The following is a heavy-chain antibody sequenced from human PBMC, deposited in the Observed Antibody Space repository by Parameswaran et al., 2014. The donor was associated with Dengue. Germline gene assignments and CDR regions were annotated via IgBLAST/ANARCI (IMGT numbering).Heavy chain of an antibody. J-gene: IGHJ6*01. CDR3: ARDGYGWYYYGMDV. D-gene: IGHD4-17*01. Sequence: RWIRQPPGKGLEWIGYIYYSGSTYYNPSLKSRVTISVDTSKNQFSLKLSSVTAADTAVYYCARDGYGWYYYGMDVWGPRDHGHRLL. V-gene: IGHV4-31*02. CDR2: IYYSGST.